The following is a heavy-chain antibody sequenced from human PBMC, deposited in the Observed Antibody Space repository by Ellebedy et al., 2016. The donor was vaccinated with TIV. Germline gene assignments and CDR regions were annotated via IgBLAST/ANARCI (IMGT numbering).Heavy chain of an antibody. D-gene: IGHD5-12*01. V-gene: IGHV4-59*08. Sequence: MPSETLSLTCTVPGASISSYYWSWIRQPPGQGLEWIGYIYYNENTNYNPSLKSRVTISVDTSKNQFSLNLNSVTAADTAVYFCASTPFTAGSGYHPHDYWGQGILVTVSS. CDR2: IYYNENT. CDR1: GASISSYY. CDR3: ASTPFTAGSGYHPHDY. J-gene: IGHJ4*02.